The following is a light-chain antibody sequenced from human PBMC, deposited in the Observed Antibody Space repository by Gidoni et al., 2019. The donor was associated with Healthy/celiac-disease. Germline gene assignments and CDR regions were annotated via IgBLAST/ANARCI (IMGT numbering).Light chain of an antibody. J-gene: IGLJ1*01. CDR3: QVWDSSSDHYV. CDR2: DDS. Sequence: SYVLTQPPSVSVAPGQTARITCGGNNIGSKSVDWYPQKPGQAPVLVVYDDSDRPSGIPERFSGSNSGHTATLTISRVEAGDDADYYCQVWDSSSDHYVFGTGTKVTVL. CDR1: NIGSKS. V-gene: IGLV3-21*02.